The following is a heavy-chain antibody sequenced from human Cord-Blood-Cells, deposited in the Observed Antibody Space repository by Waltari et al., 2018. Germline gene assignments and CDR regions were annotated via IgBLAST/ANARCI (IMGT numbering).Heavy chain of an antibody. J-gene: IGHJ2*01. Sequence: QLQLQESGPGLVKPSETLSLTCTVSGGSISSSSYYWGWIRQPPGKGLEWIGSIYYSGSTYSNPSHKRRVTISVDTSKNQFSLKLSSVTAADTAVYYCAKYSSGWYWYFDLWGRGTLVTVSS. CDR3: AKYSSGWYWYFDL. CDR1: GGSISSSSYY. D-gene: IGHD6-19*01. CDR2: IYYSGST. V-gene: IGHV4-39*01.